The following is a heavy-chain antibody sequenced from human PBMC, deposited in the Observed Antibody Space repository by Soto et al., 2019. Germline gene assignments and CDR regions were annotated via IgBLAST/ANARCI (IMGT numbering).Heavy chain of an antibody. Sequence: QVQLQQWGAGLLKPSETLSLTCAVYGGSFSGYYWSWIRQPPGKGLEWIGEINHSGSTNYNPSLNSRVTISVDTSKTQFSLKLSSVTAADTAVYYCARARRGYSYGLTRWGQGTLVTVSS. V-gene: IGHV4-34*01. J-gene: IGHJ4*02. CDR1: GGSFSGYY. CDR3: ARARRGYSYGLTR. CDR2: INHSGST. D-gene: IGHD5-18*01.